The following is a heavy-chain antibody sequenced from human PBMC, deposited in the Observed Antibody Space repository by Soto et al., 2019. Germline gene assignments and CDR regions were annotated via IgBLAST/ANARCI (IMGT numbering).Heavy chain of an antibody. J-gene: IGHJ4*02. CDR1: GFTFTNYA. Sequence: EPPGGSLRLSCAASGFTFTNYAMSWVRQAPGKGLEWVSVISDNGATTYYAGAVRGRFTISRDNSDNTLYLQMNSLRAEDTAIYYCAGHRAGVYGSGINPFEYWGQGTLVTVSS. D-gene: IGHD3-10*01. CDR3: AGHRAGVYGSGINPFEY. CDR2: ISDNGATT. V-gene: IGHV3-23*01.